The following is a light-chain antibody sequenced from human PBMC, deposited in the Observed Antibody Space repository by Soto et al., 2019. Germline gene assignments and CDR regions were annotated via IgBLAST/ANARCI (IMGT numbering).Light chain of an antibody. V-gene: IGLV2-11*01. CDR2: DVS. Sequence: QSVLTQPRSVSGSPGQSVTISCTGTSSDVGGYNYVSWYQQHPGKAPKLMICDVSKRPSGVPDRFSGSKSGNTASLTISGLQAEDEADYYCCSYAGSYTPDVFGTGTKVTVL. CDR3: CSYAGSYTPDV. J-gene: IGLJ1*01. CDR1: SSDVGGYNY.